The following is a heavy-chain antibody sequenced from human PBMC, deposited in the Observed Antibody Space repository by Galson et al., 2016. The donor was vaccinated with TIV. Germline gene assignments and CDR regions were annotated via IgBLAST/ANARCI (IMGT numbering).Heavy chain of an antibody. D-gene: IGHD1-1*01. Sequence: SLRLSCAASGFSFSTYGMHWVRQSPGKGLEWVAFIWYDGSNKYYADPVKGRFTISRDTSKNTLYLQMNSLRADDTAVYYCARSRSKAGTTDPDSWGQGTLVTVSS. CDR2: IWYDGSNK. V-gene: IGHV3-33*01. CDR1: GFSFSTYG. J-gene: IGHJ5*02. CDR3: ARSRSKAGTTDPDS.